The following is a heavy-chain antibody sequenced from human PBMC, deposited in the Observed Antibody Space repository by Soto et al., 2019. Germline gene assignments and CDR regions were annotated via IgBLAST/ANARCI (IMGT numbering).Heavy chain of an antibody. Sequence: SETLSLTCTVSGGSISSRSYYWGWIRRPPGKGQEWIGSIYYSGRTYDNPSLKSRVSTSVETSKNQFSLKLISVTAADTAVYFCARLLYDSSGYYYFDYWGQGILVTVSS. D-gene: IGHD3-22*01. CDR2: IYYSGRT. CDR1: GGSISSRSYY. CDR3: ARLLYDSSGYYYFDY. V-gene: IGHV4-39*01. J-gene: IGHJ4*02.